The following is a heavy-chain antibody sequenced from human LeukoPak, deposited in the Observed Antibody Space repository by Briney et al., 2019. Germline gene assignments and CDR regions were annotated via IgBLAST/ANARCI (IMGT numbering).Heavy chain of an antibody. D-gene: IGHD3-9*01. V-gene: IGHV4-4*02. CDR1: GGSISSSNW. CDR3: AGRGGHNYDIILPIDY. CDR2: IYHSGST. J-gene: IGHJ4*02. Sequence: SGTLSLTCAVSGGSISSSNWWSWVRQPPGKGLEWIGEIYHSGSTNYNPSLKSRVTISVDKSKNQFSLKLSSVTAADTAVYYCAGRGGHNYDIILPIDYWGQGTLVTVSS.